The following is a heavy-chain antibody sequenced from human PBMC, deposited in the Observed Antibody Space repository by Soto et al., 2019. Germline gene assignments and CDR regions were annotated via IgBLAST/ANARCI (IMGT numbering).Heavy chain of an antibody. Sequence: GGSLRLSCAASGFTFGTTDMSWVRQAPGEGLEWVSTIDGSGGITYYADSVKGRFTISRDNSRNTVYLQMNSLRGDDTALYYCVKNSGWFNTWGQGALVTVSS. CDR1: GFTFGTTD. D-gene: IGHD3-10*01. CDR2: IDGSGGIT. V-gene: IGHV3-23*01. J-gene: IGHJ5*02. CDR3: VKNSGWFNT.